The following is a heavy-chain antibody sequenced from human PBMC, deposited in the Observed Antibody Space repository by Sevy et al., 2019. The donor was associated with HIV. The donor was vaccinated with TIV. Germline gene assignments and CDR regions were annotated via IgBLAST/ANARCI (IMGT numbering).Heavy chain of an antibody. CDR2: ISWNSGSI. D-gene: IGHD2-2*01. V-gene: IGHV3-9*01. CDR1: GFTFDDYA. CDR3: AEARWVYCSSTSCPDAFDI. J-gene: IGHJ3*02. Sequence: GGSLRLSCAASGFTFDDYAMYWVRQAPGKGLEWVSGISWNSGSIAYADSVKGRFTISRDNAKYSLYLQMNSLRAEDTALYYCAEARWVYCSSTSCPDAFDIWGQGTMVTVSS.